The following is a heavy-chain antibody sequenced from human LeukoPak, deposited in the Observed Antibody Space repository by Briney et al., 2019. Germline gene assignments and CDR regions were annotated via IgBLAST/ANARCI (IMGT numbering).Heavy chain of an antibody. V-gene: IGHV3-30*04. CDR1: GFTFSSYA. J-gene: IGHJ4*02. CDR3: ARDDTSGYLHIDY. Sequence: PGGSLRLSCAASGFTFSSYAMHWARQAPGKGLEWVAVISYDGSNKYYADSVKGRFTISRDNSKNTLYLQMNSLRAEDTAVYYCARDDTSGYLHIDYWGQGTLVTVSS. CDR2: ISYDGSNK. D-gene: IGHD3-22*01.